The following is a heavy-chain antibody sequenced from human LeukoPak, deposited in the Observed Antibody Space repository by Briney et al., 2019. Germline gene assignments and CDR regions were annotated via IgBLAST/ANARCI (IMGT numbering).Heavy chain of an antibody. V-gene: IGHV4-4*07. Sequence: SETLSLTCTVSSGSISSYYWSWIRQPAGKGLEWIGRIYTSGSTNYNPSLKSRVTMSVDTSKNQFSLKLSSVTAADTAVYYCARESLDYLTKNFNSDYWGQGTLVTVSS. CDR3: ARESLDYLTKNFNSDY. CDR2: IYTSGST. CDR1: SGSISSYY. D-gene: IGHD3-16*01. J-gene: IGHJ4*02.